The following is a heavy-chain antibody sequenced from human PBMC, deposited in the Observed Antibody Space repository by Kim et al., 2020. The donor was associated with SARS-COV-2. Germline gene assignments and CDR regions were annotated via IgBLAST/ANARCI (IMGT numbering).Heavy chain of an antibody. V-gene: IGHV6-1*01. J-gene: IGHJ3*02. CDR3: ARDTPGQKAYDI. Sequence: EYAGSRKSRITLNAETSKNQFSLQLNSVSPEDTAVYYCARDTPGQKAYDIWGQGTMVTVSS.